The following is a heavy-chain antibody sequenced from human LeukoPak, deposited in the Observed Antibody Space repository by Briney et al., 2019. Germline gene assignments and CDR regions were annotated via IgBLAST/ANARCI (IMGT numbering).Heavy chain of an antibody. Sequence: PGGSLRLSCAPAGFTFNDYAMSWVRLARGKRLEWVLAISGSGGSTYYADSVKGRFTISRDNSKNTLYMQMNSLRAEDTAVYYCAKEDIVVVPAARSLSGYYYYYYMDVWGKGTTVTVSS. CDR1: GFTFNDYA. J-gene: IGHJ6*03. D-gene: IGHD2-2*01. CDR3: AKEDIVVVPAARSLSGYYYYYYMDV. CDR2: ISGSGGST. V-gene: IGHV3-23*01.